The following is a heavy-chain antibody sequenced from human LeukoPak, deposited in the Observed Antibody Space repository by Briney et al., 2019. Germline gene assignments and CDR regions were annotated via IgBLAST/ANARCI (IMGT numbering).Heavy chain of an antibody. CDR1: GFTFSSYA. V-gene: IGHV3-23*01. CDR3: AKVGNHTVTTPPEYFQH. Sequence: GGSLRLSCAASGFTFSSYAMSWVRQAPGKGLEWVSAISGSGGSTYYADSVKGPFTISRDNSKNTLYLQMNSLRAEDTAVYYCAKVGNHTVTTPPEYFQHWGQGTLVTVSS. CDR2: ISGSGGST. J-gene: IGHJ1*01. D-gene: IGHD1-14*01.